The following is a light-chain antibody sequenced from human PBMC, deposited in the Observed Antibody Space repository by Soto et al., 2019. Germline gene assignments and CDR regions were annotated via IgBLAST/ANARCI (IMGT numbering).Light chain of an antibody. J-gene: IGKJ1*01. CDR2: GAS. CDR3: QQYNNWHPLT. CDR1: QSVSSN. V-gene: IGKV3-15*01. Sequence: EIVMTQSPATLSVSPGERATLSCRASQSVSSNLAWYQQKPGQAPRLLIYGASTRATVIPASFSGSGSGTEFSCTISSLQCEDFAVYYCQQYNNWHPLTFGQGTKVEI.